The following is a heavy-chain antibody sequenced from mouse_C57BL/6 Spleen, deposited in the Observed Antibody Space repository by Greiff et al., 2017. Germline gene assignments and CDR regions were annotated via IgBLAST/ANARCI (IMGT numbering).Heavy chain of an antibody. V-gene: IGHV1-62-2*01. D-gene: IGHD1-1*01. CDR3: ARHEEGYYYGSSYSLGY. CDR1: GYTFTEYT. CDR2: FYPGSGSI. Sequence: VMLQQSGAELVKPGASVKLSCKASGYTFTEYTIHWVKQRSGQGLEWIGWFYPGSGSIKYNEKFKDKATLTADKSSSTVYMELSRLTSEDSAVYFCARHEEGYYYGSSYSLGYWGQGTLVTVSA. J-gene: IGHJ3*01.